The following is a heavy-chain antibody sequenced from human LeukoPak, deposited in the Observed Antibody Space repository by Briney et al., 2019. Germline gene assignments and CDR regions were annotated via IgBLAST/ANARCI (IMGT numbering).Heavy chain of an antibody. CDR3: ARHPHYDYVWGSYRDY. Sequence: GSLRLSCAASGFTFSTYSMNWVRQAPGKGLEWIGSIYYSGSTYYNPSLKSRVTISVDTSKNQFSLRLSSVTAADTAVYYCARHPHYDYVWGSYRDYWGQGTLVTVSS. CDR2: IYYSGST. J-gene: IGHJ4*02. D-gene: IGHD3-16*02. V-gene: IGHV4-39*01. CDR1: GFTFSTYSMN.